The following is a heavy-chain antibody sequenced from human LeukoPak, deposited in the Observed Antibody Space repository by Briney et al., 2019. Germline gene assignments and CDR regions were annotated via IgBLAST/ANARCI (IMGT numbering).Heavy chain of an antibody. CDR2: IYASGST. CDR3: ARTSARGAQFDY. D-gene: IGHD3-10*01. V-gene: IGHV4-4*07. Sequence: SETLSLTCTVSGGSISNYYWSWIRQPVGMGLEWIGRIYASGSTNYNPSLKSRVTMSVDTSNNQFSLNLSSVTAADTAVYYCARTSARGAQFDYWGQGTLVTVSS. CDR1: GGSISNYY. J-gene: IGHJ4*02.